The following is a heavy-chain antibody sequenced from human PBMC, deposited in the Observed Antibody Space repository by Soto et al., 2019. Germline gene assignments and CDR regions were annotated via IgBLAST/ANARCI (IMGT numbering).Heavy chain of an antibody. CDR1: GFTFTTYW. D-gene: IGHD3-16*01. V-gene: IGHV3-74*01. Sequence: EVHLVESGGGLVQPGGSLRLSCAASGFTFTTYWMHWVRQAPGKGLVWVSRISGDGSSTDYADSVKGRLTLSGDNARNTLFLQMNSLRAEDTAVYYCARGGRGGFDYWGQGALVTVSS. CDR3: ARGGRGGFDY. CDR2: ISGDGSST. J-gene: IGHJ4*02.